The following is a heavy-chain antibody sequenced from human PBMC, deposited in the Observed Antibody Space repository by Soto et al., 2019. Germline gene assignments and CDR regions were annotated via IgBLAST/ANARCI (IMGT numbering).Heavy chain of an antibody. D-gene: IGHD2-2*01. V-gene: IGHV4-31*03. CDR3: ARHEPSIVVVPTYWFDP. Sequence: SETLSLTCSVSGGSISSGDYYWSWIRQHPGKGLEWIGYIHHSGSTYYNPSLKSRVTISVDTPKNQFSLKLSSVTAADTAVYYCARHEPSIVVVPTYWFDPWGQGTLVTVSS. CDR2: IHHSGST. CDR1: GGSISSGDYY. J-gene: IGHJ5*02.